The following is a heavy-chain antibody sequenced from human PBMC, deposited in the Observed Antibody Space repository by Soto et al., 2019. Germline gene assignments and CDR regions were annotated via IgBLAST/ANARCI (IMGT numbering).Heavy chain of an antibody. CDR3: ARFPSDY. V-gene: IGHV4-34*01. CDR1: GGSFSGYY. Sequence: SETLSLTCAVYGGSFSGYYWSWIRQPPGKGLEWIGEINHSGSTNYNPSLKSRVTISVDASKNQFSLKLSSVTAADTAVYYCARFPSDYWGPGTLVTVSS. CDR2: INHSGST. J-gene: IGHJ4*02.